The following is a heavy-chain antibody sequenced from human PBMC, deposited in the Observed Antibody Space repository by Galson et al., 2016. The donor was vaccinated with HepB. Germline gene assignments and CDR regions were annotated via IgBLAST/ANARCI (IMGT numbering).Heavy chain of an antibody. D-gene: IGHD4-17*01. V-gene: IGHV3-30*18. CDR2: ISFDGSYK. J-gene: IGHJ6*02. CDR3: VKDKVEVTIRHYYYGMDV. Sequence: SLRLSCAASGFSFSSYGMHWVRQTPGKGLEWVAVISFDGSYKYYADSVKGRFTISRDNSQSTLYLQLSSLGAEDTAIYYCVKDKVEVTIRHYYYGMDVWGQGTTVTVSS. CDR1: GFSFSSYG.